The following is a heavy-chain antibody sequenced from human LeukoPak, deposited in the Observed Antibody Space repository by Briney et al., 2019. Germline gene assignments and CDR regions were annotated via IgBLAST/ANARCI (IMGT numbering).Heavy chain of an antibody. D-gene: IGHD3-10*02. V-gene: IGHV4-34*01. Sequence: PSETLSLTCAVYGGSFSGYYWSWIRQPPGKGLEWIGEINHSGSTNYNPSLKSRVTISVDTSKNQFSLKLSSVTAADTAVYYCAGCSAGYYYYYMDVWGKGTTVTISS. CDR3: AGCSAGYYYYYMDV. CDR1: GGSFSGYY. J-gene: IGHJ6*03. CDR2: INHSGST.